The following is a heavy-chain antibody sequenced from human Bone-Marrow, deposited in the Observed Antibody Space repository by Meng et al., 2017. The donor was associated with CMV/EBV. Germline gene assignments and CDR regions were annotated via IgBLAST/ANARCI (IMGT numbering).Heavy chain of an antibody. CDR2: IKPSGGST. D-gene: IGHD2-2*01. CDR3: ARTHCSSTSCSNYYYYGMDV. V-gene: IGHV1-46*01. Sequence: ASVKVSCKASGYTFTSYYMHWVRQAPGQGLEWMGIIKPSGGSTSYAQKFQGRVTMTSETSTSTVYMELSSLRSEDTAVYYCARTHCSSTSCSNYYYYGMDVWGQGTTVTVSS. CDR1: GYTFTSYY. J-gene: IGHJ6*02.